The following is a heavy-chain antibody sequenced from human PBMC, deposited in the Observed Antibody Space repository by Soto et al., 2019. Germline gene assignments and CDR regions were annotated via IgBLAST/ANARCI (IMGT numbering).Heavy chain of an antibody. CDR3: ARSVEGHFDD. V-gene: IGHV3-48*02. Sequence: EVQLVESGGDLVQRGGSLRLSCVASGFTFSVYSMNWVRQAPGKGLEWFSYITSDTKTIKYADSVKGRFIISRDNAKNSVYLQMNSLRDEDTAVYYCARSVEGHFDDWGQGTVVTVSS. D-gene: IGHD6-19*01. J-gene: IGHJ4*02. CDR1: GFTFSVYS. CDR2: ITSDTKTI.